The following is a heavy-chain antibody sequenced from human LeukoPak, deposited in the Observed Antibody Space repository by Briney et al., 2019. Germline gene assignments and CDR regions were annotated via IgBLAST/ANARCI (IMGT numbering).Heavy chain of an antibody. Sequence: PGRSLRLSCAASGFTFSNYGMHWVRQAPGKGLEWVAVIWYDGSNKYYADSVKGRFTISRDNSKNTLYLQMNSLRADDTAVYYCAKDWSSSSWDGSFDIWGQGTMVTVSS. J-gene: IGHJ3*02. CDR3: AKDWSSSSWDGSFDI. D-gene: IGHD6-13*01. CDR2: IWYDGSNK. CDR1: GFTFSNYG. V-gene: IGHV3-33*06.